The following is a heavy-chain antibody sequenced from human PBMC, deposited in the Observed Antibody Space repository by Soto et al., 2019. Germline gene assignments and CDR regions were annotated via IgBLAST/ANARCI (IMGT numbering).Heavy chain of an antibody. CDR1: GASISGSYYY. CDR2: VFYTGLT. CDR3: ANSQKGYNWNYFDH. V-gene: IGHV4-39*01. Sequence: TSETLSLTCAVSGASISGSYYYWAWLRQSPGKGPEWIGSVFYTGLTSYNPSLESRVSVSVDTSKSQFSLKLSAVTAADTAVYYCANSQKGYNWNYFDHWGHGALVTVSS. J-gene: IGHJ4*01. D-gene: IGHD1-20*01.